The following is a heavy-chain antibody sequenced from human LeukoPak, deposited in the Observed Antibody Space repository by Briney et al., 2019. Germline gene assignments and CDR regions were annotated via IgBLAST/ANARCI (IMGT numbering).Heavy chain of an antibody. CDR2: ISAYNGNT. D-gene: IGHD4-17*01. V-gene: IGHV1-18*01. J-gene: IGHJ4*02. Sequence: GASVKVSCKASGYTFTSSGISWVRQAPGQGLEWMGWISAYNGNTNYAQKLQGRVTMTTDTSTSTAYMELRSLRSDDTAVYYCARADYGDYPTQYYFDYWGQGTLVTVSS. CDR1: GYTFTSSG. CDR3: ARADYGDYPTQYYFDY.